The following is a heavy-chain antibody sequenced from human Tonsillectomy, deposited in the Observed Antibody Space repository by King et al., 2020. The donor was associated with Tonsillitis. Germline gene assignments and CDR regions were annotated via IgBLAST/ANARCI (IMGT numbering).Heavy chain of an antibody. CDR3: ARGGPFDY. D-gene: IGHD1-26*01. CDR1: GFTFSSFS. CDR2: ISRCSSTI. V-gene: IGHV3-48*01. J-gene: IGHJ4*02. Sequence: QLVQSGGGLVQPGGTLRLSCAASGFTFSSFSMNWVRQAPGKGLEWLSYISRCSSTIYYADSLKGRFTISRDNAKKSLYLQMNSLRAEDTAVYYCARGGPFDYWGQGTLVTVSS.